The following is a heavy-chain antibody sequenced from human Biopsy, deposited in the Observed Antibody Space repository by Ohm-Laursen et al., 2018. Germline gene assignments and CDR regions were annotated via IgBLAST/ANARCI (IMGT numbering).Heavy chain of an antibody. CDR1: GFTFSSYA. J-gene: IGHJ4*02. V-gene: IGHV3-23*01. CDR3: AKPADSYGSEFYFDY. CDR2: INTSGGST. D-gene: IGHD4-17*01. Sequence: SLRLSCAAFGFTFSSYAMTWVRQAPGKGLEWVSVINTSGGSTHYAVSVKGRFTISRDNSKNTLHLRMNSLRAEDTAVYYCAKPADSYGSEFYFDYWGQGTLVTVSS.